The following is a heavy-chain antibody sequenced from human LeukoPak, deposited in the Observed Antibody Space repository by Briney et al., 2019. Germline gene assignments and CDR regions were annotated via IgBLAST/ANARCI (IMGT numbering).Heavy chain of an antibody. D-gene: IGHD6-13*01. CDR3: ANYSGSSRWFDY. V-gene: IGHV3-23*01. CDR1: GFTFSSYA. Sequence: PGGSLRLSCAASGFTFSSYAMSWVRRAPGKGLEWVSAISGSGGSTYYADSVKGRFTISRDNSKNTLYLQMNSLRAEDTAVYYCANYSGSSRWFDYWGQGTLVTVSS. J-gene: IGHJ4*02. CDR2: ISGSGGST.